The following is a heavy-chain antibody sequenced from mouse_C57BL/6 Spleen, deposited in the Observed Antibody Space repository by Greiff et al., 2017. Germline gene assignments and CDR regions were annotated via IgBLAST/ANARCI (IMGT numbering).Heavy chain of an antibody. CDR3: ARGTNWGYFDV. V-gene: IGHV1-69*01. D-gene: IGHD4-1*01. CDR1: GYTFTSYW. Sequence: QVQLQQPGAELVMPGASVKLSCKASGYTFTSYWMHWVKQRPGQGLEWIGEIDPSDSYTNYNQKFKGKSTLTVDKSSSPAYMQLSSLTSEDSAVYYCARGTNWGYFDVWGTGTTVTVSS. J-gene: IGHJ1*03. CDR2: IDPSDSYT.